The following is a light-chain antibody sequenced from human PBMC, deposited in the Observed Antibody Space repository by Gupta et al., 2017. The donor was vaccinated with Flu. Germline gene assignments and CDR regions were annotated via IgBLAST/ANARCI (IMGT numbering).Light chain of an antibody. Sequence: EIVLTQSPATLSLSPGERATLSCRASQSVGTYLAWYQQKPGQTPRLLVYDASNRATGIPARFSGSGSGIDCTLTISSLEPEDFAVYYCQKRSNWPPYTFGQGTRLEI. V-gene: IGKV3-11*01. CDR1: QSVGTY. CDR2: DAS. J-gene: IGKJ2*01. CDR3: QKRSNWPPYT.